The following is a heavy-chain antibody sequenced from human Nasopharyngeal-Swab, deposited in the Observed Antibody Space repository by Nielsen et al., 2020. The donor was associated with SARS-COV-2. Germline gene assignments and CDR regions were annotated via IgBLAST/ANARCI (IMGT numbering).Heavy chain of an antibody. V-gene: IGHV4-31*03. CDR1: GGSFSGAGYF. CDR3: ARSMYCSSTSCRYYFDY. CDR2: FYYSGST. Sequence: SETLSLTCTVFGGSFSGAGYFWTWIRQHPGKGLEWIGYFYYSGSTYYNPSLKSRVTISVDTSKNYFSLKLSSVTAADTAVYFCARSMYCSSTSCRYYFDYWGQGTLVTVSS. D-gene: IGHD2-2*01. J-gene: IGHJ4*02.